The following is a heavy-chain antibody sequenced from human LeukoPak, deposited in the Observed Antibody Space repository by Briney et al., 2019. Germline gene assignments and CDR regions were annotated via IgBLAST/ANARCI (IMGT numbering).Heavy chain of an antibody. CDR1: GGSFSGYC. J-gene: IGHJ4*02. D-gene: IGHD4-17*01. CDR2: INHRGRT. Sequence: PETLSLTCAVYGGSFSGYCWSWIRQPPGKGLEWIGEINHRGRTTYNPSLKSRVTISVDTSKNQFSLKLNSVTAADTAVYYCARRSDYGYDSWGQGTLVTVSS. CDR3: ARRSDYGYDS. V-gene: IGHV4-34*01.